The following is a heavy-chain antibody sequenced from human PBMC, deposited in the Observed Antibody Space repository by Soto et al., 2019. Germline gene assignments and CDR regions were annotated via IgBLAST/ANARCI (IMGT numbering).Heavy chain of an antibody. CDR3: ARSGAVAGNDY. D-gene: IGHD6-19*01. J-gene: IGHJ4*02. CDR1: GFTFSNYE. CDR2: ISSSGDTD. Sequence: GGSLRLSCAASGFTFSNYEMNWVRQAPGKGLEWVSYISSSGDTDYYADSVKGRFTISRDNAKTSLYLQMNSLRAEDTALYYCARSGAVAGNDYWGQGTLVTVS. V-gene: IGHV3-48*03.